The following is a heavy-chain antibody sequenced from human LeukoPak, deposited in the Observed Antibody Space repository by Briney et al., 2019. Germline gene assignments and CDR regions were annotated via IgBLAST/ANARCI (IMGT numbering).Heavy chain of an antibody. CDR3: ARMANYHFWSGYLPDTNWFDP. Sequence: SETLSLTCTVSGGSISSYYWSWIRQPPGKGLEWIVYFYYSGSTNYNPSLESRVTISVDTSKVQFSLKLSSVTAADTAVYYCARMANYHFWSGYLPDTNWFDPWGQGTLVTVSS. D-gene: IGHD3-3*01. CDR1: GGSISSYY. V-gene: IGHV4-59*12. J-gene: IGHJ5*02. CDR2: FYYSGST.